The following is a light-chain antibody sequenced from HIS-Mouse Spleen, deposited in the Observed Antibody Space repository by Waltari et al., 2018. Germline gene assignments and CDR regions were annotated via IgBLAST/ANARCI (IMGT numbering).Light chain of an antibody. J-gene: IGKJ3*01. Sequence: DIQMTQSPSSLSASVGDRVTSTCRASQSISSYLNWYQQKPGKAPKLLIYAASSLQSGVPSRFSGSGSGTDFTLTISSLQPEDFATYHCQQSYSTLRTFGPGTKVDIK. CDR1: QSISSY. CDR3: QQSYSTLRT. V-gene: IGKV1-39*01. CDR2: AAS.